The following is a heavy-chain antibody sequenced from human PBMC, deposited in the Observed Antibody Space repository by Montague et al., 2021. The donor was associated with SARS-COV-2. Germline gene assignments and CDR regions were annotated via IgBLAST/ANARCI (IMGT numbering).Heavy chain of an antibody. CDR1: GGSISSSSYY. CDR3: ARSPTYYHILTGYFNGPNWFDP. V-gene: IGHV4-39*01. Sequence: SETLSLTCTVSGGSISSSSYYWGWIRQSPGKGLEWIGSIYYSGSTYYNPSLKSRVTISVDTSKNQFSLKLSSVTAADTAVYYCARSPTYYHILTGYFNGPNWFDPWGQGTLVTVSS. D-gene: IGHD3-9*01. CDR2: IYYSGST. J-gene: IGHJ5*02.